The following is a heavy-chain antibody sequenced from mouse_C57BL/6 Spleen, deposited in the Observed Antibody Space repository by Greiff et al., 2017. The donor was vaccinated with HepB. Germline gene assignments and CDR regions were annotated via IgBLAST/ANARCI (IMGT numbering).Heavy chain of an antibody. V-gene: IGHV1-47*01. Sequence: QAQLKESGAELVKPGASVKMSCKASGYTFTTYPIEWMKQNHGKSLEWIGNFHPYNDDTKYNEKFKGKATLTVEKSSSTVYLELSRLTSDDSAVYYCARRGYDGAWFAYWGQGTLVTVSA. CDR1: GYTFTTYP. CDR3: ARRGYDGAWFAY. CDR2: FHPYNDDT. D-gene: IGHD2-2*01. J-gene: IGHJ3*01.